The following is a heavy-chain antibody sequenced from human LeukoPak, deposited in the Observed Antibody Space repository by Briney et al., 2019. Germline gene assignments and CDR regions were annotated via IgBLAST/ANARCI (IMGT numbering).Heavy chain of an antibody. J-gene: IGHJ6*02. D-gene: IGHD2-15*01. CDR2: INHSGST. CDR3: ARVSSSDPGQGGYYYYGMDV. V-gene: IGHV4-34*01. Sequence: SETLSLTCAVYGGSFSGYYWSWIRQPPGKGLEWIGEINHSGSTNYNPSLKSRVTISVDTSKNQFSLKLSSVTAADTAVYYCARVSSSDPGQGGYYYYGMDVWGQGTTVTVSS. CDR1: GGSFSGYY.